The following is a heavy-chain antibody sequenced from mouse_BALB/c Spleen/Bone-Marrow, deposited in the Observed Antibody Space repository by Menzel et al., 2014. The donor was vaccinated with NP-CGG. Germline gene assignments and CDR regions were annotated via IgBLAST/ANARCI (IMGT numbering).Heavy chain of an antibody. V-gene: IGHV1-55*01. CDR3: ARRATTVVATDY. CDR1: GYNFTSYW. CDR2: IYPGSGST. Sequence: QVQLKESGAELVKPGTSVKLSCKASGYNFTSYWINWVKLRPGQGLEWIGDIYPGSGSTNYNEKFKSKATLTVDTSSSTAYMQLSSLASEDSALYYCARRATTVVATDYWGQGTTLTVSS. D-gene: IGHD1-1*01. J-gene: IGHJ2*01.